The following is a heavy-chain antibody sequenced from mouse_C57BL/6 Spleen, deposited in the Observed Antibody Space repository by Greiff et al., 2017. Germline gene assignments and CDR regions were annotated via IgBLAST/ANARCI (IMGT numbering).Heavy chain of an antibody. Sequence: VQLQQSGAELAKPGASVKLSCKASGYTFTSYWMHWVNQRPGQGLEWIGYINPSSGYTKYNQKFKDKATLTADHSSSTAYMHLSCLTSEDSAFSYCAISYHSYFDFWGPGPTLTVSS. V-gene: IGHV1-7*01. CDR2: INPSSGYT. CDR1: GYTFTSYW. CDR3: AISYHSYFDF. D-gene: IGHD2-12*01. J-gene: IGHJ2*01.